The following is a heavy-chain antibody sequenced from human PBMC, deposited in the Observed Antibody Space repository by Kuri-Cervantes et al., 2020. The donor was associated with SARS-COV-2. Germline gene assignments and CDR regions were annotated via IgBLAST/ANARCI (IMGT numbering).Heavy chain of an antibody. V-gene: IGHV3-30*03. CDR1: GFILDDFG. J-gene: IGHJ3*02. Sequence: GGSLRLSCAASGFILDDFGMHWVRQAPGKGLEWVAVISYDGSNKYYADSVKGRFTISRDNAKNSLYLQMNSLRAEDTAVYYCAREGLTLGDGAFDIWGQGTMVTVSS. CDR2: ISYDGSNK. D-gene: IGHD3-10*01. CDR3: AREGLTLGDGAFDI.